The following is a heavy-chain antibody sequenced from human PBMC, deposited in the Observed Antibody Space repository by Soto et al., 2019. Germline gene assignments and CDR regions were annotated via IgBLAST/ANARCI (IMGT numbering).Heavy chain of an antibody. CDR2: IIPIFGTA. V-gene: IGHV1-69*19. CDR3: ARDGGRHSGGVEH. J-gene: IGHJ4*02. Sequence: QVQLVQSGAEVKKPGSSVKVSCKASGGTFSSYSINWVRQAPGQGLEWMGEIIPIFGTANYAQKFQGRVTITADETTSTAYMELSSLRSVDTAVYYCARDGGRHSGGVEHWGQGTVVTVSS. D-gene: IGHD1-26*01. CDR1: GGTFSSYS.